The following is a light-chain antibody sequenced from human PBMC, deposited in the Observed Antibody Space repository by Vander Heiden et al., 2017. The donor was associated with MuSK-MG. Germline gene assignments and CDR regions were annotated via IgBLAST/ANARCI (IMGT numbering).Light chain of an antibody. CDR1: KLGEKF. CDR2: QDT. V-gene: IGLV3-1*01. CDR3: QAWDNAAPVV. Sequence: SYELTQPPSVSVSPGQTASIPCSGDKLGEKFACWYQQRPGQSPVLVSYQDTKRPSGIPERFSGSNSGNTATLTISGTQALDEADYYCQAWDNAAPVVFGGGTKLTVL. J-gene: IGLJ2*01.